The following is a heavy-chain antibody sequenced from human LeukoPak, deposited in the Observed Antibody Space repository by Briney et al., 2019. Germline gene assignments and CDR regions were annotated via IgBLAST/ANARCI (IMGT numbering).Heavy chain of an antibody. CDR2: ISYDGSNK. CDR3: AREWSSGWDNVGYFDY. V-gene: IGHV3-30-3*01. D-gene: IGHD6-19*01. J-gene: IGHJ4*02. CDR1: GFTFSSYA. Sequence: GGSLRLSCAASGFTFSSYAMHWVRQAPGKGLEWVAVISYDGSNKYYADSVKGRFTISRDNSKNTLYLQMNSLRAEDTAVYYCAREWSSGWDNVGYFDYWGQGTLVTVSS.